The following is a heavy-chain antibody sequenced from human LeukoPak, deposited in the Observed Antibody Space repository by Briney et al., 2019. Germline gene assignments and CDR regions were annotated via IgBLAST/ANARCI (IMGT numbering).Heavy chain of an antibody. Sequence: PSETLSLTCTVSGGSISSYYWSWIRQPPGKGLELIGYIYYSGSTNYNPSLKSRVTISVDTSKNQFSLKLSSVTAADTAVYYCARGGIAGKYNWFDPWGQGTLVTVSS. CDR1: GGSISSYY. CDR2: IYYSGST. D-gene: IGHD6-13*01. J-gene: IGHJ5*02. V-gene: IGHV4-59*12. CDR3: ARGGIAGKYNWFDP.